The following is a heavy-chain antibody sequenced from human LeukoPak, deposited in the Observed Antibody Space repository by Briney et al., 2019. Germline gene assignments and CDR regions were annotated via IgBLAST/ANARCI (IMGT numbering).Heavy chain of an antibody. CDR3: VIWGDYDVLTGYYVPDY. CDR2: ITGSGTST. V-gene: IGHV3-23*01. CDR1: GFTFSNYA. J-gene: IGHJ4*02. Sequence: GASLRLSCVASGFTFSNYAMSWVRQAPGKGLEWVSAITGSGTSTYYADSLKGRFTISRDNSKNTVFLQMNSLRHEDTAIYYCVIWGDYDVLTGYYVPDYWGQGTLVAVSS. D-gene: IGHD3-9*01.